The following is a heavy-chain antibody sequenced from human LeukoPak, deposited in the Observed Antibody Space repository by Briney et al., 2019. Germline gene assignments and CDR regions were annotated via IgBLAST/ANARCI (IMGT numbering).Heavy chain of an antibody. CDR3: ARLLVITGTTGSDY. D-gene: IGHD1-7*01. V-gene: IGHV1-69*06. CDR2: IIPIFGTA. J-gene: IGHJ4*02. Sequence: SVKVSCKASDYTFTNYGISWVRQAPGQGLEWMGRIIPIFGTANYAQKFQGRVTITADKSTSTAYMELSSLRSEDTAVYYCARLLVITGTTGSDYWGQGTLVTVSS. CDR1: DYTFTNYG.